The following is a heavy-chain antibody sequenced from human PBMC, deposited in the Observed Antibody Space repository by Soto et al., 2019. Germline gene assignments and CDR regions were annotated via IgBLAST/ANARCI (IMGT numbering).Heavy chain of an antibody. D-gene: IGHD3-10*01. Sequence: QVQLVESGGGVVQPGRSLRLSCVASGFTFSSYGMHWVRQAPGKGLEWVAVISYDGSNKYYADSVKGRFTISRDNSKNTLYLQMNSLRAEDTAVYYCAKDGSGYGMDVWGQGTTVTVSS. CDR3: AKDGSGYGMDV. CDR2: ISYDGSNK. V-gene: IGHV3-30*18. CDR1: GFTFSSYG. J-gene: IGHJ6*02.